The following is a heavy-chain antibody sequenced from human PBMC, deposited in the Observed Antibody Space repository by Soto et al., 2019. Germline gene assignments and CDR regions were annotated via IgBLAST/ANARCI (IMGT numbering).Heavy chain of an antibody. V-gene: IGHV1-3*01. D-gene: IGHD5-18*01. Sequence: QVQLVQSGAEMKKPGALVKVSCKASGYTFTSYAMHWVRQAPGQRLEWMGWINAGNGNTKYSQKFQGRVTITRDTSASTAYMELSSLRSEDTAVYYCARDPGYSYGYNWGQGTLVTVSS. J-gene: IGHJ4*02. CDR2: INAGNGNT. CDR3: ARDPGYSYGYN. CDR1: GYTFTSYA.